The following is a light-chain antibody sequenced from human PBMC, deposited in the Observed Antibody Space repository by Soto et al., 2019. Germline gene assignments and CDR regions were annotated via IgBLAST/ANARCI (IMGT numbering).Light chain of an antibody. V-gene: IGKV1-39*01. CDR1: QSIGNY. CDR3: QQNSSPPPIT. Sequence: DIQMTQSPSSLSASVGDRVTITCRARQSIGNYLNWYQQKPGKAPKLLIYAASSLQNGVPSRFSGGGFGTDCTLTLSSLQPEDSATYYCQQNSSPPPITFGQGTRLEIK. CDR2: AAS. J-gene: IGKJ5*01.